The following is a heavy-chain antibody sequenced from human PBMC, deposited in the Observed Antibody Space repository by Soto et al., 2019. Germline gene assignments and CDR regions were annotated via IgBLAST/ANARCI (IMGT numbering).Heavy chain of an antibody. CDR1: GFTYSGYG. Sequence: GSLRLSCAASGFTYSGYGMHWVRQAPGKGLEWVAVIGHTGSFQSYGDSVKGRFIVSRDNARNTLYLQMNSLRAEDTAVYYCARGDRGAFDLWGQGTVVTVSS. CDR2: IGHTGSFQ. CDR3: ARGDRGAFDL. V-gene: IGHV3-33*01. J-gene: IGHJ3*01. D-gene: IGHD1-26*01.